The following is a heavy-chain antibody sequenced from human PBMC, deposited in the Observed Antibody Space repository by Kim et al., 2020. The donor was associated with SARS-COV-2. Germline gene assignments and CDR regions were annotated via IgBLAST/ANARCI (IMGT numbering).Heavy chain of an antibody. J-gene: IGHJ4*02. CDR2: IYPGDSDT. Sequence: GESLKISCKGSGYSFTSYWIGWVRQMPGKGLEWMGIIYPGDSDTRYSPSFQGQVTISADKSISTAYLQWSSLKASDTAMYYCARSSPGAGRKYDWHYWGQGTLVTVSS. D-gene: IGHD3-3*01. V-gene: IGHV5-51*01. CDR3: ARSSPGAGRKYDWHY. CDR1: GYSFTSYW.